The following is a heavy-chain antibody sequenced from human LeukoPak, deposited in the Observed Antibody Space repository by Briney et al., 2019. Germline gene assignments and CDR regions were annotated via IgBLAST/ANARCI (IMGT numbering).Heavy chain of an antibody. CDR2: IYTTGTT. V-gene: IGHV4-4*07. CDR1: GGSINSYY. D-gene: IGHD3-10*01. J-gene: IGHJ4*02. Sequence: SETLSLTCTVSGGSINSYYWGWVRQPAGKGLEWIGRIYTTGTTNYSPSLKSRLTMSLDTSKNQFSLKFCGRQGYTASYYFVDYWSQGTLVTASS. CDR3: DY.